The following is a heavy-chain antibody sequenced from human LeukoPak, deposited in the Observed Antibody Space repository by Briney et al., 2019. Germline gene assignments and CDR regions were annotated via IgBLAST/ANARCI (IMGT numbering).Heavy chain of an antibody. V-gene: IGHV4-39*01. CDR2: VSKIGST. CDR3: ASRLQWLNYFDY. D-gene: IGHD6-19*01. J-gene: IGHJ4*02. Sequence: SETLSLTCTVSGDSNSSSNNYWGWLRQPPGMGLEWIGSVSKIGSTYYNPSLKSRVTVSVNTSKNQFSLKLNSVTAADTAVYYCASRLQWLNYFDYWGQGTLVTVSS. CDR1: GDSNSSSNNY.